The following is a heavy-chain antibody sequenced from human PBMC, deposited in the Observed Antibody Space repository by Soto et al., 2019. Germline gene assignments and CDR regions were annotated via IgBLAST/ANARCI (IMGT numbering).Heavy chain of an antibody. V-gene: IGHV3-15*01. J-gene: IGHJ4*02. CDR3: TTGWSSKDY. CDR2: IRSESDGGTT. D-gene: IGHD6-13*01. CDR1: GFIFNDAW. Sequence: EVQLVESGGGLVKPGGSLRLSCAASGFIFNDAWMNWVRQAPGKGLEWVSRIRSESDGGTTDYAAPVKDRFIISREDSKNMVYLQMDSLKTEDTAVYFCTTGWSSKDYWGQGTLVTVSS.